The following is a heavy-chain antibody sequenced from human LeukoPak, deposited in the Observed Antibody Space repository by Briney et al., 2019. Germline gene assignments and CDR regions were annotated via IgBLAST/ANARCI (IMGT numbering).Heavy chain of an antibody. J-gene: IGHJ4*02. Sequence: GASVKVSCKASGYTFTSYGISWVRQAPGQGLEWMGWISAYNGNTNYAQKLQGRVTMTTDTSTSTAYMELRSLRSDDTAVYYCARETGITMVRGVIIDYWGQGTLVTVSS. CDR1: GYTFTSYG. CDR3: ARETGITMVRGVIIDY. V-gene: IGHV1-18*01. D-gene: IGHD3-10*01. CDR2: ISAYNGNT.